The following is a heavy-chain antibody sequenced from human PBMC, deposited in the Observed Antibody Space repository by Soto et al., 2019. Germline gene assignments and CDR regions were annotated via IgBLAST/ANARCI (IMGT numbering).Heavy chain of an antibody. Sequence: ASVKISCKGSGYSFTSYWISWVRQMPGKGLEWMGRIDPSDSYTNYSPSFQGHVTISADKSISTAYLQWSSLKASDTAMYYCARLADSSEAAFDIWGQGTMVTVSS. D-gene: IGHD3-22*01. V-gene: IGHV5-10-1*01. CDR1: GYSFTSYW. CDR3: ARLADSSEAAFDI. J-gene: IGHJ3*02. CDR2: IDPSDSYT.